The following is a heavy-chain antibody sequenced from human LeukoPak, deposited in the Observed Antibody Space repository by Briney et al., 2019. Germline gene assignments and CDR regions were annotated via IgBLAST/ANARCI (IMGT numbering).Heavy chain of an antibody. CDR2: IYYSGST. CDR1: GGSISSSSYY. Sequence: SETLSLTCTVSGGSISSSSYYWGWIRQPPGKGLEWIGSIYYSGSTYYNPSLKSRVTISVDTSKNQFSLKLSSVTAADTAVYYCRGMIVVAPYYFDYWGQGTLVTVSS. J-gene: IGHJ4*02. V-gene: IGHV4-39*07. D-gene: IGHD3-22*01. CDR3: RGMIVVAPYYFDY.